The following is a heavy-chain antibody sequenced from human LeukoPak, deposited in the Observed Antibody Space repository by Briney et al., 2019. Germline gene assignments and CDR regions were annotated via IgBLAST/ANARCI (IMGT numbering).Heavy chain of an antibody. J-gene: IGHJ4*02. CDR2: IYYSGST. CDR1: GGSISSSSYY. D-gene: IGHD3-22*01. Sequence: SETLSLTCTVSGGSISSSSYYWGWIRQPPGKGLEWIGSIYYSGSTYYNPSLKSRVTISVDTSKNQFSLKLSSVTAADTAVYYCARQNSDYYDHVDYWGQGTLVTVSS. CDR3: ARQNSDYYDHVDY. V-gene: IGHV4-39*07.